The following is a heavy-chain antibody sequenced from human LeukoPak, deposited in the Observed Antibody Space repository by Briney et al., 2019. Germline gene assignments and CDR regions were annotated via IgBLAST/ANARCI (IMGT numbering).Heavy chain of an antibody. CDR1: GFTFSSYA. CDR2: ISYDGSNK. J-gene: IGHJ6*02. D-gene: IGHD3-10*01. Sequence: GGSLRLSRAASGFTFSSYAMHWVRQAPGKGLEWVAVISYDGSNKYYADSVKGRFTISRDNSKNTLYLQMNSLRAEDTAVYYCARDRFYYGSGSYYGMDVWGQGTTVTVSS. V-gene: IGHV3-30-3*01. CDR3: ARDRFYYGSGSYYGMDV.